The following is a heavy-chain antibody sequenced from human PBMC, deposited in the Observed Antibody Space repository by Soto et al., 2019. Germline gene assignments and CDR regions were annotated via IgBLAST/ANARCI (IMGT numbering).Heavy chain of an antibody. D-gene: IGHD6-19*01. CDR2: IYYSGST. CDR1: GGSISSYY. V-gene: IGHV4-59*01. CDR3: ARVIGSGWYNWFDP. Sequence: PSETLSLTCTVSGGSISSYYWSWIRQPPGKGLEWIGYIYYSGSTNYNPSLKSRVTISVDTFKNQFSLKLSSVTAADTAVYYCARVIGSGWYNWFDPWGQGTLVTVSS. J-gene: IGHJ5*02.